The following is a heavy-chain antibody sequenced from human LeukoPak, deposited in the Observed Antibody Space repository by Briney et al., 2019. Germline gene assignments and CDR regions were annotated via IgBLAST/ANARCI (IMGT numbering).Heavy chain of an antibody. CDR1: GASISSGAYY. V-gene: IGHV4-30-2*01. CDR3: ARGPTRDRYGDFDY. D-gene: IGHD4-17*01. CDR2: ISQGGSA. J-gene: IGHJ4*02. Sequence: SQTLSLTCTVSGASISSGAYYWTWIRQPPGKGLEYIGYISQGGSAYYNPSLESRVTISVDRSKNQFTLQLTSVTAADTAVYYCARGPTRDRYGDFDYWGQGTLVTVSS.